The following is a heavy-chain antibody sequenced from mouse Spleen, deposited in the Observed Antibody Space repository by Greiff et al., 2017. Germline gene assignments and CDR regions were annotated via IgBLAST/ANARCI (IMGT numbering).Heavy chain of an antibody. D-gene: IGHD2-1*01. CDR2: IDPSDSYT. V-gene: IGHV1-69*01. CDR3: ASEGGNSFAD. CDR1: GYTFTSYW. Sequence: QVQLQQPGAELVMPGASVKLSCKASGYTFTSYWMHWVKQRPGQGLEWIGEIDPSDSYTNYNQKFKGKATLTVDKSSSTAYMQLSSLTSEDSAVYYWASEGGNSFADGGQGTMVTVSA. J-gene: IGHJ3*01.